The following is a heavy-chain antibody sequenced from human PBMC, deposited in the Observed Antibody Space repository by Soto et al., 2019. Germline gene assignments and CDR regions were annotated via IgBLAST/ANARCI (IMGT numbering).Heavy chain of an antibody. CDR2: ISAYNGNT. Sequence: QVQLVQSGAEVKKPGASMKVSCKASGYTFTTYGISWVRQAPGQGLEWMGWISAYNGNTNYAQKFEGRVTMTTDTSTTTAYMEVRSLRSDDTAVYYRASVRLGDLAFDYWGQGTLVIVSS. CDR3: ASVRLGDLAFDY. J-gene: IGHJ4*02. D-gene: IGHD3-16*01. CDR1: GYTFTTYG. V-gene: IGHV1-18*04.